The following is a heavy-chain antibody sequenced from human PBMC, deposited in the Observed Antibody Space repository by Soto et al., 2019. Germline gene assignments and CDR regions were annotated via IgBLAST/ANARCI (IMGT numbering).Heavy chain of an antibody. Sequence: EVQLVESGGGLVQPGGSLGLSWETSGFRFSIHWMIWVRQAPGGGLGWVAKIKPDGSEKYYVDSVEGRFTISRDNAKNSLYLQMNSLRIEGTAVYFCARETWWRCDYWGQGTLVSVSS. D-gene: IGHD2-15*01. CDR2: IKPDGSEK. CDR3: ARETWWRCDY. V-gene: IGHV3-7*03. J-gene: IGHJ4*02. CDR1: GFRFSIHW.